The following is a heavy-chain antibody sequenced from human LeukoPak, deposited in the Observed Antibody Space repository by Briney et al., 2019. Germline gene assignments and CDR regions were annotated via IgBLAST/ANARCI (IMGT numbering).Heavy chain of an antibody. Sequence: GRALRLSCAASGFTFSNYVMHWVRQAPGKGLEWVAVLSYDGSSKFYADSVKGRFTISRDNSKSTLYLETNSLKPEDTAVYYCARGLARAVAGSNPRDYWGQGTLVTVSS. J-gene: IGHJ4*02. CDR3: ARGLARAVAGSNPRDY. CDR2: LSYDGSSK. D-gene: IGHD6-19*01. CDR1: GFTFSNYV. V-gene: IGHV3-30-3*01.